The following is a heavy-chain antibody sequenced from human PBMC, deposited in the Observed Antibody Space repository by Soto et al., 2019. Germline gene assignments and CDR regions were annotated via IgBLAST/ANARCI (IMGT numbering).Heavy chain of an antibody. CDR1: GFTFSGSA. V-gene: IGHV3-73*01. CDR2: IRSKANSYAT. D-gene: IGHD6-13*01. Sequence: EVQLVESGGGLVQPGGSLKLSCAASGFTFSGSAMHWVRQASGKGLEWVGRIRSKANSYATAYAASVKGRFTISRDDSKNTVYLQMNSLKTEDTAVYYCTRLAAAAGWGQGTLVTVSS. CDR3: TRLAAAAG. J-gene: IGHJ4*02.